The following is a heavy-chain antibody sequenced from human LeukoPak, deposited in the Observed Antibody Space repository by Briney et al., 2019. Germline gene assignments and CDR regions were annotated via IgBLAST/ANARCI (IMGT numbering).Heavy chain of an antibody. V-gene: IGHV3-15*01. J-gene: IGHJ6*03. CDR2: IKRQSDGATT. Sequence: GGSLRLSCAAAGFSFSNAWMSWVRRVPGTGLEWVGRIKRQSDGATTQYAAPVKDRFTISRDNSKKTLYLQMNNLKTEDTAVYYCTTEYYGSGSDIDVWGKGTTVTVSS. CDR3: TTEYYGSGSDIDV. D-gene: IGHD3-22*01. CDR1: GFSFSNAW.